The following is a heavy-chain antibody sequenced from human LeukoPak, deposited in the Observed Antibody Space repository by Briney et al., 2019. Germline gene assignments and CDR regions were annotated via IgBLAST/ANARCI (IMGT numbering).Heavy chain of an antibody. J-gene: IGHJ4*02. Sequence: GGSLRFSCVASGINFSKSWISWVRQAPGKGLEWVANIKEDGTAAYCVDSVKGRFTISRDNTKNSLYLQMNSLRAEDTAVYYCARVSPQSSFDYWGQGTLVIVSS. CDR3: ARVSPQSSFDY. V-gene: IGHV3-7*05. CDR1: GINFSKSW. CDR2: IKEDGTAA.